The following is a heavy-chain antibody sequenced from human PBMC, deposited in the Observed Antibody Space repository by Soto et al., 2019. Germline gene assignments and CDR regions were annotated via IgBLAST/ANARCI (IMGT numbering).Heavy chain of an antibody. V-gene: IGHV5-51*01. CDR3: VRPNFGALTHFDF. CDR1: GYTFTNYW. D-gene: IGHD3-16*01. CDR2: IFPGDSDT. J-gene: IGHJ4*02. Sequence: GESLKISCKAIGYTFTNYWIGWVRQTPGKGLEWMGIIFPGDSDTRYNPSFEGQVTVSADESISTAYLQWNTLKASDTAMYYCVRPNFGALTHFDFWGQGTLVTVYS.